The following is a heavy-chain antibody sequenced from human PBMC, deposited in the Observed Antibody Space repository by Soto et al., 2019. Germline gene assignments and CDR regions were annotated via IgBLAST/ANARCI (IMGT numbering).Heavy chain of an antibody. CDR3: ARGRLATIVGESDAFDI. J-gene: IGHJ3*02. Sequence: GGSLRLSCAASGFTFGDYYMSWIRQAPGKGLEWVSYISSSGSTIYYADSVKGRFTISRDNAKNSLYLQINSLRAEDTAVYYCARGRLATIVGESDAFDIWGQGTMVTVSS. V-gene: IGHV3-11*01. CDR1: GFTFGDYY. CDR2: ISSSGSTI. D-gene: IGHD3-16*01.